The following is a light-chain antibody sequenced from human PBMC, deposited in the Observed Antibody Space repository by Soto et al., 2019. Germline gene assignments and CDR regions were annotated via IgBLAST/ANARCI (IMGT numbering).Light chain of an antibody. V-gene: IGKV3-11*01. CDR2: DAS. J-gene: IGKJ4*02. CDR1: QSVSSY. Sequence: IVLTQSPATLSLSPGERATLSCRASQSVSSYLAWYQQKPAQAPRLLIYDASNRATGIPARFSGSGSGTDFTLTISSLEPEDFAVYYCQQRSNWPLTFGGGTKGEIK. CDR3: QQRSNWPLT.